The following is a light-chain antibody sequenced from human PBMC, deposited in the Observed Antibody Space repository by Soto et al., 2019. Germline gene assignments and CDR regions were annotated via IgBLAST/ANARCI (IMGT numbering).Light chain of an antibody. CDR2: YDN. V-gene: IGLV3-21*04. CDR3: QVWDPSSDHPGV. CDR1: NIGGSG. Sequence: SYELTQPPSVSVAPGETARVTCGGNNIGGSGEHWYQQKPGQAPVLVIFYDNDRPSGIPERFSGSKSGNTATLTISRVDAGDEADDYCQVWDPSSDHPGVFGGGTKLTVL. J-gene: IGLJ2*01.